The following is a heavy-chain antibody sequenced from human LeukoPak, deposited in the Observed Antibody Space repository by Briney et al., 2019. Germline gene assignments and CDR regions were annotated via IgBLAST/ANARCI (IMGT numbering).Heavy chain of an antibody. CDR1: GGSISSYYW. V-gene: IGHV2-5*08. CDR2: IYWDDDK. Sequence: TLSLTCTVSGGSISSYYWSWIRQPPGKALEWLALIYWDDDKRYSPSLKSRLTNTKDTSKNQVVLTMTNMDPVDTATYYCARSDCSSTSCYLFDYWGQGTLVTVSS. J-gene: IGHJ4*02. CDR3: ARSDCSSTSCYLFDY. D-gene: IGHD2-2*01.